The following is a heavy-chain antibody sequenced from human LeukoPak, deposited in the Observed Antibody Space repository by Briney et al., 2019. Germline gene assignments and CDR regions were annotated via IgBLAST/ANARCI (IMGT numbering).Heavy chain of an antibody. J-gene: IGHJ4*02. CDR3: AREPSGTLDY. CDR2: IHHSGST. Sequence: PSETLSLTCTVSGYSISGGYYWGWMRQPPGKGLEWIGSIHHSGSTYYSPSLKSRVTISVDTSKNQFSLKLSSVTAADTAVYYCAREPSGTLDYWGQGTLVTVSS. D-gene: IGHD1-26*01. CDR1: GYSISGGYY. V-gene: IGHV4-38-2*02.